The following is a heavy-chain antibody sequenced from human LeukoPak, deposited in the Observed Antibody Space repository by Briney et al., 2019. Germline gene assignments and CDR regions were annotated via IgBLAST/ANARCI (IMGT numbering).Heavy chain of an antibody. V-gene: IGHV3-48*02. D-gene: IGHD2-2*01. CDR2: ISSSSSTI. Sequence: PGGSLRLSCAASGFTFSSYSMNWVRQAPGKGLEWVSYISSSSSTISYADSVKGRFTISRDNAKNSLYLQMNSLRDEDTAVYYCAKDPYGTRYFDYWGQGTPVTVSS. CDR1: GFTFSSYS. CDR3: AKDPYGTRYFDY. J-gene: IGHJ4*02.